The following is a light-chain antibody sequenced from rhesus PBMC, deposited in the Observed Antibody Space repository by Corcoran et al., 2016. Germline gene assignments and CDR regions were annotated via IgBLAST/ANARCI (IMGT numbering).Light chain of an antibody. CDR3: QQHNSYPLT. Sequence: DIQMTQSPSSLSASVGDTVTITCQASQGISKYLGWYQQKPGKAPKLLIYDASTLQSGVPSRFSGSGSGTEFTLNISSLTPEDFASYVWQQHNSYPLTFGGGTKVELK. CDR1: QGISKY. V-gene: IGKV1-25*01. CDR2: DAS. J-gene: IGKJ4*01.